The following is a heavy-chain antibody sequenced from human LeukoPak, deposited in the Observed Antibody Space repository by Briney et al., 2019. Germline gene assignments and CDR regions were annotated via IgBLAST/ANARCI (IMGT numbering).Heavy chain of an antibody. CDR3: ASGGALLLWFGEVFRKYNWFDP. CDR2: MNPNSGNT. J-gene: IGHJ5*02. CDR1: GYTFTSYD. Sequence: GASVKVSCKASGYTFTSYDINWVRQATGQGLEWMGWMNPNSGNTGYAQKFQGRVTMTRNTSISTAYMELSSLRSEDTAVYYCASGGALLLWFGEVFRKYNWFDPSGQGTLVNVSS. D-gene: IGHD3-10*01. V-gene: IGHV1-8*01.